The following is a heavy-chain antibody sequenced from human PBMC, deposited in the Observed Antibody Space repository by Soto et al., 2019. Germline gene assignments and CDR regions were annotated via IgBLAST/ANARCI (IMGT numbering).Heavy chain of an antibody. V-gene: IGHV3-30*04. CDR1: GFTFCWYP. D-gene: IGHD3-9*01. J-gene: IGHJ3*02. CDR3: VKDKKYDILSAWDALDT. CDR2: ISYSDGRNK. Sequence: GGSLRLSGAASGFTFCWYPMHWVRQAPGKGLEWLAFISYSDGRNKYYADSVKGRFTISRDNSKNTLHLQMNNLRAEDTATYYCVKDKKYDILSAWDALDTWGHGTLVTVSS.